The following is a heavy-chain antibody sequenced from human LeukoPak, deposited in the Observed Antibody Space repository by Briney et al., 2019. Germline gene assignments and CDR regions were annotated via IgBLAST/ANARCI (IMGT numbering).Heavy chain of an antibody. D-gene: IGHD3-22*01. Sequence: GGSLRLSCAASGFTFSSYSVNWVRQAPGKGLEWVSSISSSSSYIYYADSVKGRFTISRDNAKNSLYLQMNSLRAEDTAVYYCARDPGYYYDSSGFDYWGQGTLVTVSS. J-gene: IGHJ4*02. CDR1: GFTFSSYS. CDR2: ISSSSSYI. CDR3: ARDPGYYYDSSGFDY. V-gene: IGHV3-21*01.